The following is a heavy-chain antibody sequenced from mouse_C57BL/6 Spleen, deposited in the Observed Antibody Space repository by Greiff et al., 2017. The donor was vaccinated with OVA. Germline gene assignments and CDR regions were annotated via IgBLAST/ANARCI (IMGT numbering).Heavy chain of an antibody. J-gene: IGHJ2*01. D-gene: IGHD1-1*01. V-gene: IGHV1-18*01. CDR1: GYTFTDYN. CDR3: ARRAYYYGSSGFDY. CDR2: INPNNGGT. Sequence: VQLQQSGPELVKPGASVKIPCKASGYTFTDYNMDWVKQSHGKSLEWIGDINPNNGGTIYNQKFKGKATLTVDKSSSTAYMELRSLTSEDTAVYYCARRAYYYGSSGFDYWGQGTTLTVSS.